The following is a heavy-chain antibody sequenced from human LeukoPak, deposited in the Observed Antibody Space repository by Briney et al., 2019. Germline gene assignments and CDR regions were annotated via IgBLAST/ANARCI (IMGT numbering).Heavy chain of an antibody. CDR2: IYYSGST. CDR3: ARASYDSSDYEYFQH. J-gene: IGHJ1*01. V-gene: IGHV4-39*07. CDR1: GGSISSYY. Sequence: PSETLSLTCTVSGGSISSYYWGWIRQPPGKGLEWIGSIYYSGSTYYNPSLKSRVTISVDTSKNQFSLKLSSVTAADTAVYYCARASYDSSDYEYFQHWGQGTLVTVSS. D-gene: IGHD3-22*01.